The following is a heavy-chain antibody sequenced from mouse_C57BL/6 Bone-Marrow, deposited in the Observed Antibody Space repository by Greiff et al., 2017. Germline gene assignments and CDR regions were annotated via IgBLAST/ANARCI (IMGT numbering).Heavy chain of an antibody. D-gene: IGHD4-1*01. CDR1: GYTFTSYW. Sequence: QVQLQQPGAELVMPGASVKLSCKASGYTFTSYWMHWVKQRPGQGLEWIGEIDPSDSYTNYNQKIKGKSTLTVDKSSSTAYMQLSSLTSEDSAVYYCARRGNWDRNYFDYWGQGTTLTVSS. J-gene: IGHJ2*01. CDR2: IDPSDSYT. V-gene: IGHV1-69*01. CDR3: ARRGNWDRNYFDY.